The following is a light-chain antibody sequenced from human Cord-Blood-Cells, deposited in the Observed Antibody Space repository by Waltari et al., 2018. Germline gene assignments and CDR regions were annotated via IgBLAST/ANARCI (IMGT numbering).Light chain of an antibody. Sequence: QSALTQPASVSGSPGQSTTISCTGTSSAVGSYNLVSWYQQHPGKAPKLMIYEGSKRPSGVSNRFSGSKSGNTASLTISGLQAEDEADYYCCSYAGSSTLVFGGGTKLTVL. CDR2: EGS. CDR3: CSYAGSSTLV. CDR1: SSAVGSYNL. J-gene: IGLJ3*02. V-gene: IGLV2-23*01.